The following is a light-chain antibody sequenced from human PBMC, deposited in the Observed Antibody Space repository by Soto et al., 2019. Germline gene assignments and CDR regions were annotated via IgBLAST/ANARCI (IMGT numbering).Light chain of an antibody. V-gene: IGKV1-39*01. CDR2: EAS. CDR1: QNISNF. Sequence: IQMTQSPSSLSASAGDRVTITCRASQNISNFLNWYHQKPGKAPTLLIYEASSLQSGVPSRFSGSGSGTDFTLTISSLQPEDFATYYCQQSFVTPRTFGPGNKVDIK. CDR3: QQSFVTPRT. J-gene: IGKJ1*01.